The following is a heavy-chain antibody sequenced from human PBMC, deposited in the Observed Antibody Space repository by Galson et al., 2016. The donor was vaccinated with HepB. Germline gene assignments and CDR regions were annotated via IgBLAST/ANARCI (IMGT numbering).Heavy chain of an antibody. CDR2: IYGDDNK. D-gene: IGHD6-13*01. CDR1: GFSLSTNGLG. V-gene: IGHV2-5*02. CDR3: ARSCESISATGNWFGP. Sequence: PALVKPTQTLTLTCSFSGFSLSTNGLGVGWIRQPPGKALEWLAPIYGDDNKRYSPSLKHRLAITKDTSKNQVVLTMSNMDTVDTVTYYCARSCESISATGNWFGPWGQGILVTVSS. J-gene: IGHJ5*01.